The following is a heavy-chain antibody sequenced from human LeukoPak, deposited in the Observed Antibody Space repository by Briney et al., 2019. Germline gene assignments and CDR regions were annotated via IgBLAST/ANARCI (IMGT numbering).Heavy chain of an antibody. J-gene: IGHJ4*02. V-gene: IGHV5-51*01. CDR1: GYSFTSYW. CDR2: IYPGDSDT. Sequence: GEFLKISCKGSGYSFTSYWIGWVRQMPGKGLEWMGIIYPGDSDTRYSPSFQGQVTISADKSISTAYLQWSSLKASDTAMYYCARRRKYYDYVWGSYRYGYFDYWGQGTLVTVSS. D-gene: IGHD3-16*02. CDR3: ARRRKYYDYVWGSYRYGYFDY.